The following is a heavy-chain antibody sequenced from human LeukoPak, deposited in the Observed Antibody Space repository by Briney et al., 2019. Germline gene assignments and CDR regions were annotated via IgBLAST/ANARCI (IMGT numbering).Heavy chain of an antibody. V-gene: IGHV4-61*08. CDR2: IYYSGST. D-gene: IGHD3-3*01. J-gene: IGHJ6*02. CDR1: GGSISSGGYY. Sequence: SETLSLTCTVSGGSISSGGYYWSWIRQHPGKGLEWIGYIYYSGSTNYNPSLKSRVTISVDTSKNQFSLKLSSVTAADTAVYYCARHGDDFWSGPYYYYGMDAWGQGTTVTVSS. CDR3: ARHGDDFWSGPYYYYGMDA.